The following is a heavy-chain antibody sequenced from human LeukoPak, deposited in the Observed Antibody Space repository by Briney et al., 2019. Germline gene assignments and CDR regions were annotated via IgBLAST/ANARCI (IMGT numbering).Heavy chain of an antibody. D-gene: IGHD6-19*01. V-gene: IGHV6-1*01. CDR3: ARAFSGWIYHYYYYYMDV. CDR2: TYYRSKWYN. J-gene: IGHJ6*03. Sequence: SQTLSLTCAISGDNVSSNSAAWNWIRQSPSRGLEWLGRTYYRSKWYNDYAVSVKSRITINPDTSKNQFSLQLNSVTPEDTAVYYCARAFSGWIYHYYYYYMDVWGKGTTVTISS. CDR1: GDNVSSNSAA.